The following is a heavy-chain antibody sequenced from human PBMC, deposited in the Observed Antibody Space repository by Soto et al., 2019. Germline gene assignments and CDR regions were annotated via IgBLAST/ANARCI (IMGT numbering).Heavy chain of an antibody. J-gene: IGHJ4*02. D-gene: IGHD6-19*01. V-gene: IGHV3-30*18. CDR2: VSHDGRNT. Sequence: GGSLRLSCADSGLSFSSYGMHWVRQAPGEGLEWVAVVSHDGRNTHYADSVKGRFTISRDSSKNTVSLEMTSLRAEDTAVYYCAKGGRQWLVTSDFNYWGQGALVTVSS. CDR1: GLSFSSYG. CDR3: AKGGRQWLVTSDFNY.